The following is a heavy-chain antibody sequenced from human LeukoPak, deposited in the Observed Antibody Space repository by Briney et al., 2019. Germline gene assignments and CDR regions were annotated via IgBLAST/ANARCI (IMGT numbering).Heavy chain of an antibody. CDR2: INQDGGEI. Sequence: GSLRLSCAASGFTFSSSWMTWVRQAPGKGLEWVASINQDGGEIHYVDSVKGRFTISRDNAKNSLYLQMNSLTAEDTAVHYCVRAHHPGGWFDPWGQGTLVTVSS. CDR3: VRAHHPGGWFDP. D-gene: IGHD3-10*01. V-gene: IGHV3-7*04. CDR1: GFTFSSSW. J-gene: IGHJ5*02.